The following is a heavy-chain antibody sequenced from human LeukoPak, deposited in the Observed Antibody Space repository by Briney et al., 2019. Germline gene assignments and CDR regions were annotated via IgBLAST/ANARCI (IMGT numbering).Heavy chain of an antibody. D-gene: IGHD1-26*01. CDR2: ISSSGTTI. Sequence: GGSLRLSCEASGFTFSDYYMTWIRQAPGKRLEWISCISSSGTTIYYADSVKGRFTISRDSAKNSLYLQMSGLRAEDTAVYYCARAVGATTGYFDYWGQGTLFTVSS. V-gene: IGHV3-11*01. CDR3: ARAVGATTGYFDY. J-gene: IGHJ4*02. CDR1: GFTFSDYY.